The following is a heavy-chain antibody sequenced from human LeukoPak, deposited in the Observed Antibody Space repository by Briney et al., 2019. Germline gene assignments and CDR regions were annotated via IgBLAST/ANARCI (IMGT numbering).Heavy chain of an antibody. J-gene: IGHJ4*02. CDR1: GVSINDYY. CDR3: ARRAGSTAWSFDS. D-gene: IGHD2-21*02. V-gene: IGHV4-4*07. CDR2: IYSSEGP. Sequence: SETLSLTCTVPGVSINDYYWTWIRQPAGKRLEWIGQIYSSEGPKYNPSLESRVTMSVDTSKKQFSLQLTFVTVADTGVYYCARRAGSTAWSFDSWGQGTQVTVSS.